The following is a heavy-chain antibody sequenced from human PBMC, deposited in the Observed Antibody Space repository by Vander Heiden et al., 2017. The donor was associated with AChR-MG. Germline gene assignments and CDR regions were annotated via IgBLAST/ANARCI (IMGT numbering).Heavy chain of an antibody. CDR1: GFTFRNSA. J-gene: IGHJ4*02. CDR3: ARGSGTLDY. Sequence: EVQLLESGGGLVQPGGSLRLPCSASGFTFRNSAMSWVRQAPGKGLEWVSHLTGSGTSTDYADSVKGRFTISRDNSKNTLYLQMNSLRVEDTAMYYCARGSGTLDYWGQGTLVTVSS. CDR2: LTGSGTST. D-gene: IGHD1-1*01. V-gene: IGHV3-23*01.